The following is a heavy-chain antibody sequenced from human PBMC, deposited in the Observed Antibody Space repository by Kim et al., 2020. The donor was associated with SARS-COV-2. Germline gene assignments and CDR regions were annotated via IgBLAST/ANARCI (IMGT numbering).Heavy chain of an antibody. CDR2: ISYDGSNK. V-gene: IGHV3-30*18. D-gene: IGHD2-15*01. J-gene: IGHJ4*02. CDR1: GFTFSSYG. CDR3: AKGELPDDY. Sequence: GGSLRLSCAASGFTFSSYGMHWVRQAPGKGLEWVAVISYDGSNKYYADSVKGRFTISRDNSKNTLYLQMNSLRAEDTAVYYCAKGELPDDYWGQGTLVTVSS.